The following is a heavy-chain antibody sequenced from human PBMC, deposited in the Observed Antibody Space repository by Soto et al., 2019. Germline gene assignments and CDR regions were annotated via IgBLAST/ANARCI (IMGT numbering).Heavy chain of an antibody. Sequence: GESLKISCKGSGYSFTSYWIACVRQMPGEGLASMGIIYPGDSDTRYSPSFQGHIPISADESTNTAYLQWSSLKPSDTAIYYCARRRLINAEMAFWGKETTVT. D-gene: IGHD6-25*01. V-gene: IGHV5-51*01. CDR2: IYPGDSDT. CDR1: GYSFTSYW. CDR3: ARRRLINAEMAF. J-gene: IGHJ6*03.